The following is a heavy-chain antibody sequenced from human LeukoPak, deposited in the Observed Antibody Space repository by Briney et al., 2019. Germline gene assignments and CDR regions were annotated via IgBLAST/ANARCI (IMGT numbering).Heavy chain of an antibody. J-gene: IGHJ4*02. V-gene: IGHV3-30-3*01. CDR1: GFTFDDYA. D-gene: IGHD3-3*01. Sequence: GGSLRLSCAASGFTFDDYAMHWVRQAPGKGLEWVAVISYDGSNKYYADSVKGRFTISRDNSKNTLYLQMNSLRAEDTAVYYCARDGSPYYDFWSGYSVPADYWGQGTLVTVSP. CDR2: ISYDGSNK. CDR3: ARDGSPYYDFWSGYSVPADY.